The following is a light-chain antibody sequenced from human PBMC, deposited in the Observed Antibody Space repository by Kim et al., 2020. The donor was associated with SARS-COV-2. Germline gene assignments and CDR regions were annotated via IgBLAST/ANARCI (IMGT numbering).Light chain of an antibody. J-gene: IGKJ1*01. CDR2: GAS. V-gene: IGKV3-20*01. Sequence: PGERAPLSCRASQRVSSNYLAWYQQKPVQAPRLLIYGASSRATGIPDRFSGSGSGTDFTLTITRLEPEDFAVYYCQQYSSSPATFGQGTKVDIK. CDR1: QRVSSNY. CDR3: QQYSSSPAT.